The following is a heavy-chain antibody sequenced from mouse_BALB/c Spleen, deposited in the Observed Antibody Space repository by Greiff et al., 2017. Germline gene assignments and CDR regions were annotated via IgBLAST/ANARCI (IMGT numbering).Heavy chain of an antibody. Sequence: EVKLMESGGGLVKPGGSLKLSCAASGFAFSSYDMSWVRQTPEKRLEWVAYISSGGGSTYYPDTVKGRFTISRDNAKNTLYLQMSSLKSEDTAMYYCARHDGYYNYYAMDYWGQGTSVTVSS. CDR3: ARHDGYYNYYAMDY. D-gene: IGHD2-3*01. J-gene: IGHJ4*01. CDR1: GFAFSSYD. V-gene: IGHV5-12-1*01. CDR2: ISSGGGST.